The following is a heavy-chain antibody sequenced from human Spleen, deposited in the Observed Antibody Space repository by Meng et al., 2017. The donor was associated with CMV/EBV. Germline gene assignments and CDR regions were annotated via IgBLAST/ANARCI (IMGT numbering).Heavy chain of an antibody. CDR3: ARGNDFWSGEWYYYGMDV. CDR1: GGSISSSSYY. V-gene: IGHV4-39*07. Sequence: SETLSLTCTVSGGSISSSSYYWGWIRQPPGKGLEGIGSIYYSGSTYNNPSLKSRVTISVDTSKNQFSLKLSSVTAADTAVYYCARGNDFWSGEWYYYGMDVWGQGTTVTVSS. CDR2: IYYSGST. J-gene: IGHJ6*02. D-gene: IGHD3-3*01.